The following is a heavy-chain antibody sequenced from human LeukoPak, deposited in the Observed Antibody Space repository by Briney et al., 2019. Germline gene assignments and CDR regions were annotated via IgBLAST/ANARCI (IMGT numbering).Heavy chain of an antibody. D-gene: IGHD4-17*01. Sequence: PSETLSLTCTVSGGSISSYYWSWIRQPAGKGLEWIGRIYTSGSNNYNPSLKSRVTMSVDTSKNQFSLRLTSVTAADTAIYYCAAMTTVTMYSYFFDSWGQGTLLTVSS. V-gene: IGHV4-4*07. CDR1: GGSISSYY. CDR3: AAMTTVTMYSYFFDS. J-gene: IGHJ4*02. CDR2: IYTSGSN.